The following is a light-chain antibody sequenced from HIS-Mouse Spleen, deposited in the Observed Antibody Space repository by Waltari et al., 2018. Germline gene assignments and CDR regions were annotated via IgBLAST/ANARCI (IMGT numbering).Light chain of an antibody. Sequence: EIVMTQSPATLSVSPGERATLSCRASQSVSSNLAWYQQKPGQAPRLLIYGASIRATGIPARFSGSGSGTEFTLTISILQSEDFAVYYCQLYNNWPLTFGGGTKVEIK. CDR2: GAS. V-gene: IGKV3D-15*03. J-gene: IGKJ4*01. CDR3: QLYNNWPLT. CDR1: QSVSSN.